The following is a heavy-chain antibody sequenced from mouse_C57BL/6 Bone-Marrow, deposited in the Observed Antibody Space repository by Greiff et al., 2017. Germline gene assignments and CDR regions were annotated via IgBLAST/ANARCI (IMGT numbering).Heavy chain of an antibody. D-gene: IGHD2-4*01. Sequence: VVESGAELVRPGSSVKLSCKDSYFAFMASAMHWVKQRPGHGLEWIGSFTMYSDATEYSENFKGKATLTANTSSSTAYMELSSLTSEDSAVYYCALIGYDYDEAWFAYWGQGTLVTVSA. CDR3: ALIGYDYDEAWFAY. V-gene: IGHV1-49*01. J-gene: IGHJ3*01. CDR2: FTMYSDAT. CDR1: YFAFMASA.